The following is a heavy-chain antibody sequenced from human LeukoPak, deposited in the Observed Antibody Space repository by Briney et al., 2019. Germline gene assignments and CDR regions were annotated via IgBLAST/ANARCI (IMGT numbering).Heavy chain of an antibody. CDR2: ISSSGSTI. V-gene: IGHV3-48*03. Sequence: GGSLRLSCAASGFTFSSYEMNWVRQAPGKGLEWISYISSSGSTIYYAESVKGRFTMSRDNAKNSLYLQMNSLRAEDTAVYYCAKDRSGNYYRSIIGGMFDPWGQGTLVTVSS. CDR1: GFTFSSYE. CDR3: AKDRSGNYYRSIIGGMFDP. J-gene: IGHJ5*02. D-gene: IGHD3-22*01.